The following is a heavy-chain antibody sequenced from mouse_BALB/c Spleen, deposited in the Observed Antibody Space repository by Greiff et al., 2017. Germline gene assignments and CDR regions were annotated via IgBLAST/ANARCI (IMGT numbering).Heavy chain of an antibody. CDR1: GFTFSSYA. CDR2: ISSGGST. Sequence: EVHLVESGGGLVKPGGSLKLSCAASGFTFSSYAMSWVRQTPEKRLEWVASISSGGSTYYPDSVKGRFTISRDNARNILYLQMSSLKSEDTAMYYCARGASAMDYWGQGTSVTVSS. J-gene: IGHJ4*01. CDR3: ARGASAMDY. D-gene: IGHD6-1*01. V-gene: IGHV5-6-5*01.